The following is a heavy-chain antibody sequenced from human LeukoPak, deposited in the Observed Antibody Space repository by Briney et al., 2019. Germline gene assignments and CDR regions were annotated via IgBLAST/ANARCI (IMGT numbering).Heavy chain of an antibody. CDR3: AACIAVAVDY. Sequence: SETLSLTCTVSGGSISSSSYYWGWIRQPPGKGLEWIGSIYYSGSTYYNPSLKSRVTISVDTSKNQFSLKLSSVTAADTAVYYCAACIAVAVDYWGQGTLVTVSS. CDR1: GGSISSSSYY. J-gene: IGHJ4*02. D-gene: IGHD6-19*01. V-gene: IGHV4-39*01. CDR2: IYYSGST.